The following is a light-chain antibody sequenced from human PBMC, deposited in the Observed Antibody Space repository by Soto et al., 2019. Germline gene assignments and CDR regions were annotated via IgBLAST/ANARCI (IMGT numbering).Light chain of an antibody. J-gene: IGKJ1*01. CDR2: WAS. CDR1: QSVLYSSNNKNY. V-gene: IGKV4-1*01. CDR3: QQYYSTPQA. Sequence: DIVMTQSPDSLAVSLGERATINCKSSQSVLYSSNNKNYLAWYQQKPGQHPKLLIYWASTRESGVPDRFSGNGSGTAFTLNISSLQAEDVAICYCQQYYSTPQAFGQGTKVEIK.